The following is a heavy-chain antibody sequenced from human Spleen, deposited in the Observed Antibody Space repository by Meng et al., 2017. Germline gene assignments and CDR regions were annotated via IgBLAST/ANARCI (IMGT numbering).Heavy chain of an antibody. V-gene: IGHV4-59*01. Sequence: SETLSLTCIVSGGSISSYYWSWIRQPPGKGLEWIGYIYYSGSTNYNPSLKSRVTISVDTSKNQFSLKLSSVTAADTAVYYCARDREIVTGTDYGMDVWGQGTTVTVSS. CDR2: IYYSGST. D-gene: IGHD1-20*01. CDR1: GGSISSYY. CDR3: ARDREIVTGTDYGMDV. J-gene: IGHJ6*02.